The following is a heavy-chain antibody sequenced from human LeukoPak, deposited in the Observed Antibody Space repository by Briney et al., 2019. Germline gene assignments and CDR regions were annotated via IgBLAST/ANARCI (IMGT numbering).Heavy chain of an antibody. CDR1: GGSFSGYY. Sequence: SETLSLTCAVYGGSFSGYYWSWIRQPPGKGLEWIGSINHSGSTYYNPSLRSRVTIPVDTSKNQFSMKLTSVTAADTAVYYCAREGGLLDTSSYWYFDLWGRGTLVTVSS. D-gene: IGHD3/OR15-3a*01. J-gene: IGHJ2*01. CDR3: AREGGLLDTSSYWYFDL. V-gene: IGHV4-34*01. CDR2: INHSGST.